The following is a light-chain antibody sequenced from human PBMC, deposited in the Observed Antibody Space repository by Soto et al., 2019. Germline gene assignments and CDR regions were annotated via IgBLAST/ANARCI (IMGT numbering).Light chain of an antibody. V-gene: IGLV2-23*02. CDR2: ATR. CDR1: SSDVGNYNL. Sequence: VLTQPASVSGSPGQSITISCTGTSSDVGNYNLVSWYQQHPGKAPKLIIYATRKRPSGVSNRYSGSKSGNTASLTISGLQAEDEATYHCCSYAGSITFTFGGGTQLTVL. J-gene: IGLJ2*01. CDR3: CSYAGSITFT.